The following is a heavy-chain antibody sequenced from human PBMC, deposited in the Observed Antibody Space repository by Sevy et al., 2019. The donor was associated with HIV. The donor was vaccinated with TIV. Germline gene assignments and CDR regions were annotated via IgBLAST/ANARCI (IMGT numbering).Heavy chain of an antibody. CDR1: GFTFSSYS. D-gene: IGHD2-2*02. CDR3: AREGYCSSTSCYNYGMDV. CDR2: ISSSSSYI. J-gene: IGHJ6*02. Sequence: GGSLRLSCAASGFTFSSYSMNWVRQAPGKGLEWVSSISSSSSYIYYADSVKGRFTISRDNAKNSLYLQMKSLRAEDTAVYYCAREGYCSSTSCYNYGMDVWGQGTTVTVSS. V-gene: IGHV3-21*01.